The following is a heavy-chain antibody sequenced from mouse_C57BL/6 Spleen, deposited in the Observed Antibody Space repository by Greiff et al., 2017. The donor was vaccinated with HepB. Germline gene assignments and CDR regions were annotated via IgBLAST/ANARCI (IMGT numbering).Heavy chain of an antibody. V-gene: IGHV1-22*01. CDR2: INPNNGGT. D-gene: IGHD2-4*01. Sequence: EVQLQQSGPELVKPGASVKMSCKASGYTFTDYNMHWVKQSHGKSLEWIGYINPNNGGTSYNQKFKGKATLTVNKSSSTAYMGLRSLTSEDSAVYYCARFNDYDGYFDYWGQGTTLTVSS. CDR3: ARFNDYDGYFDY. CDR1: GYTFTDYN. J-gene: IGHJ2*01.